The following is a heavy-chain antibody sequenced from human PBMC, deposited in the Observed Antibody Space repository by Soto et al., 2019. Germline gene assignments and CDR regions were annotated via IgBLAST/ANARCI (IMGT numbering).Heavy chain of an antibody. CDR3: ARAIVGVNSAFDI. D-gene: IGHD1-26*01. V-gene: IGHV3-72*01. CDR1: GFTFSDHY. CDR2: TRNKPNSYTT. Sequence: EVQLVESGGGLVQPGGSLRLSCAASGFTFSDHYMDWVRQAPGKGLEWVGRTRNKPNSYTTEYSASVKGRFTISRDDSKNSLYLQMNSLKTEDTAVYYCARAIVGVNSAFDIWGQGTMVTVSS. J-gene: IGHJ3*02.